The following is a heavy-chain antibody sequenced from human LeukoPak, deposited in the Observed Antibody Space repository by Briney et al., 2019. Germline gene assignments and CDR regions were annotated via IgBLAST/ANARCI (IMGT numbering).Heavy chain of an antibody. D-gene: IGHD5-18*01. CDR3: ARTTEGGYTYGYFYYYYMDV. Sequence: PSETLSLTCTVSGGSISSYYWSWIRQPPGKGLEWIGYIYYSGSTNYNPSLKSRVTISVDTSKNQFSLKLTSVTAADTAVYDCARTTEGGYTYGYFYYYYMDVWGKGTTVTISS. V-gene: IGHV4-59*01. CDR1: GGSISSYY. CDR2: IYYSGST. J-gene: IGHJ6*03.